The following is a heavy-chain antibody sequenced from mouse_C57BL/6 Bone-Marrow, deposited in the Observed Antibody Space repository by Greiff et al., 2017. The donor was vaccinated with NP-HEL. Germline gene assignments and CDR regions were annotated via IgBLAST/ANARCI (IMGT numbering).Heavy chain of an antibody. CDR2: IDPENGDT. V-gene: IGHV14-4*01. J-gene: IGHJ3*01. D-gene: IGHD2-5*01. Sequence: VQLQQSGAELVRPGASVKLSCTASGFNIKDDYMHWVKQRPEQGLEWIGWIDPENGDTEYASKFQGKATITADTSSNTAYLQLSSLTSEDTAVYYCTTGVYYSNFSWFAYWGQGTLVTVSA. CDR3: TTGVYYSNFSWFAY. CDR1: GFNIKDDY.